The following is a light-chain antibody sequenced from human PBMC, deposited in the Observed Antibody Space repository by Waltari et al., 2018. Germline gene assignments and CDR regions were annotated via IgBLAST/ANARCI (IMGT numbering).Light chain of an antibody. CDR1: QSVSSN. CDR3: QQYNSWPRT. Sequence: EIVLTQSPATLSVSPGQRATLPCRARQSVSSNLAWYQQMPGQAPRLLIYGASTRATGIPARFSGSGSGTDFTLTISSLQSEDFGVYYCQQYNSWPRTFGEGTKVEI. J-gene: IGKJ1*01. CDR2: GAS. V-gene: IGKV3-15*01.